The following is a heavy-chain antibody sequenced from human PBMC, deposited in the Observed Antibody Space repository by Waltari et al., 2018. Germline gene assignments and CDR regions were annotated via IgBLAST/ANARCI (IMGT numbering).Heavy chain of an antibody. CDR1: GFGFRKYG. V-gene: IGHV3-30*18. D-gene: IGHD5-12*01. CDR2: ISFDGNEK. Sequence: QVQLVESGGGVVEPGRSLRRSCTASGFGFRKYGMPWGRQAPGKGLEWVAIISFDGNEKHYADSVKGRLTVSRDNSKNTLFLQLNSLRAEDTAVYYCAKELYPGYARRLFDYWGQGTLVTVSS. J-gene: IGHJ4*02. CDR3: AKELYPGYARRLFDY.